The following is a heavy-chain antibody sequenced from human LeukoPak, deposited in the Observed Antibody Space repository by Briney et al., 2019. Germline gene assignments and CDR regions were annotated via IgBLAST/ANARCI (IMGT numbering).Heavy chain of an antibody. V-gene: IGHV4-39*01. Sequence: SETLSLTCSVSGGSISEATYYWGWIRQPPGKGLEWIGSIEYGGSTYYNPSLKSRVTISVDSSKKQFSLRLSSVTAADTAVYYCARVAGYFDWLLDYWGQGILVTVSS. CDR2: IEYGGST. D-gene: IGHD3-9*01. CDR1: GGSISEATYY. J-gene: IGHJ4*02. CDR3: ARVAGYFDWLLDY.